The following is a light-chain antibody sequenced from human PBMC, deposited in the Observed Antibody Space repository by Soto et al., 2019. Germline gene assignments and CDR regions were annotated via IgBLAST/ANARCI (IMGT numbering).Light chain of an antibody. J-gene: IGKJ4*01. V-gene: IGKV1-39*01. CDR1: QSIGNY. Sequence: DIQMTQSPSSLSASVGDRVTITCRASQSIGNYFNWYQQKPGKAPRLLIEGTYNLQGGVPSRFSGSGSGTDFTLTISTLQPEDFATYYCQQTYRTPLTFGGGTRVENK. CDR2: GTY. CDR3: QQTYRTPLT.